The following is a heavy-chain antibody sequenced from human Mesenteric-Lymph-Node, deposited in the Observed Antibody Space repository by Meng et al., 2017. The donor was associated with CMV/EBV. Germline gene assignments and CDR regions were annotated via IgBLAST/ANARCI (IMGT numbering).Heavy chain of an antibody. V-gene: IGHV4-4*01. CDR3: ARSPGFWSLDY. CDR1: GDSISRNLW. J-gene: IGHJ4*02. Sequence: CAVSGDSISRNLWWSWVRQPPGKGLEWIGEISYSGSTKYNPSLQSRVTISSDTTNNRFSLRLNSVTAADTGVYFCARSPGFWSLDYWGRGTLVTVSS. CDR2: ISYSGST. D-gene: IGHD2-8*02.